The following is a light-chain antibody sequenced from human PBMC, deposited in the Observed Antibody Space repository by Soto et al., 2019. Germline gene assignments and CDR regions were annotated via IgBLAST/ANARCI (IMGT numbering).Light chain of an antibody. CDR1: RTLGFY. CDR2: TAS. CDR3: QQGLRSPLT. V-gene: IGKV1-39*01. J-gene: IGKJ4*01. Sequence: IQMAQSPSSLSASLGDRVTITCRASRTLGFYLNWYQQKPGRAPQLLIYTASNLQTGVPSRFIASGSGTEFTLTISSLQPEDFATYYCQQGLRSPLTFGGGTKV.